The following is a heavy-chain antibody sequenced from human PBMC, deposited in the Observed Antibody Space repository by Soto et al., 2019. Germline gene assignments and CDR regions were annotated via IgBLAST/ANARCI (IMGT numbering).Heavy chain of an antibody. Sequence: ASVKVSCKASGYTFTSYYMHWVRQAPGQGLEWMGIINPSGGSTSYAQKFQGRVTMTRDTSTSTVYMELSSLRSEDTAVDYCARALTIVVVPAAIRNYYYYGMDVWGQGTTVTVSS. CDR1: GYTFTSYY. CDR2: INPSGGST. CDR3: ARALTIVVVPAAIRNYYYYGMDV. J-gene: IGHJ6*02. D-gene: IGHD2-2*02. V-gene: IGHV1-46*01.